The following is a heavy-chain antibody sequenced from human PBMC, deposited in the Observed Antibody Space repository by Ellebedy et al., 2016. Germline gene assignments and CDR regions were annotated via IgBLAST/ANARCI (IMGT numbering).Heavy chain of an antibody. V-gene: IGHV4-39*07. J-gene: IGHJ5*02. CDR2: IYHSGST. D-gene: IGHD6-13*01. Sequence: SETLSLXXTVSGGSISSSSYYWGWIRQPPGKGLEWIGSIYHSGSTYYNPSLKSRVTISVDTSKNQFSLKLSSVTAADTAVYYCARDCYSSSWTGGWFDPWGQGTLVTVSS. CDR1: GGSISSSSYY. CDR3: ARDCYSSSWTGGWFDP.